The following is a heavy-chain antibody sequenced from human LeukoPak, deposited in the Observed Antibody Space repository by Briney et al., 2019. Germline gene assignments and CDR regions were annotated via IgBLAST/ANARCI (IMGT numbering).Heavy chain of an antibody. D-gene: IGHD3-22*01. CDR1: GYTFTGYY. J-gene: IGHJ4*02. Sequence: ASVKVSCKASGYTFTGYYMHWVRQAPGQGLEWMGWINPNSGGTNYAQKFQGRVTMTRDTSISTACMELSRLRSDDTAVYYCARTYYDSSGYPYYFDYWGQGTLVTVSS. CDR2: INPNSGGT. V-gene: IGHV1-2*02. CDR3: ARTYYDSSGYPYYFDY.